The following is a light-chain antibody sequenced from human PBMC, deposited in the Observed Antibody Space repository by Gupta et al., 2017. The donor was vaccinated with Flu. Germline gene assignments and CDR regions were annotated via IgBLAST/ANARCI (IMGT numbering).Light chain of an antibody. CDR3: CSYAGSYTYV. CDR2: DVS. Sequence: QSALSQPRSVSASPGHPVTISCTGTSSDVGGYNYVSWYQQQAGKAPILMIYDVSKRPSGVPDRFSGSKSGNTASLTSSGLQAEDEADYYCCSYAGSYTYVFGTGTKVTV. V-gene: IGLV2-11*01. CDR1: SSDVGGYNY. J-gene: IGLJ1*01.